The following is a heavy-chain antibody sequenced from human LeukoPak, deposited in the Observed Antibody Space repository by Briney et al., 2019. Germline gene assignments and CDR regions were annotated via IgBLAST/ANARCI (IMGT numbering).Heavy chain of an antibody. CDR3: AREEVPQSYYDTTGFFDY. V-gene: IGHV3-7*01. CDR2: IKQDGSEK. CDR1: GFTFSDYW. Sequence: GGSLRLSCAGSGFTFSDYWMHWVRQAPGKGLEWVASIKQDGSEKYYVDSVKGLFTISRDNARNPLFLQMNSLRAEDTAVYYCAREEVPQSYYDTTGFFDYWGRGTLVTVSS. J-gene: IGHJ4*02. D-gene: IGHD3-22*01.